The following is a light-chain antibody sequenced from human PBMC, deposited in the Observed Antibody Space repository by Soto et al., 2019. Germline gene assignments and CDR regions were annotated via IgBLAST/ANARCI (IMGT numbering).Light chain of an antibody. CDR2: GAS. V-gene: IGKV1-6*02. CDR3: LQDDDYPRT. Sequence: AIQMTQSPSSLSASVGDRLIITCRASEDIGSELGWYQHRPGTAPKLLIYGASRLESGVPSRFSASGLGTYFTLVINNMQPEDCATYYCLQDDDYPRTFGQGTKVEL. J-gene: IGKJ1*01. CDR1: EDIGSE.